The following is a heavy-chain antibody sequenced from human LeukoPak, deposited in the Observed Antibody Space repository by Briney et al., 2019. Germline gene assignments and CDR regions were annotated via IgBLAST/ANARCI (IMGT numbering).Heavy chain of an antibody. CDR3: AREVRYFALGDY. J-gene: IGHJ4*02. CDR1: GFTFSSYE. CDR2: ITTSSDYM. V-gene: IGHV3-21*01. D-gene: IGHD3-9*01. Sequence: GGSLRLSCAASGFTFSSYEMNWVRQAPGKGLEWVSSITTSSDYMYYADSLRGRFTTSRDNSKNSLFLQMNSLRAEDTAVYYCAREVRYFALGDYWGQGTLVTVSS.